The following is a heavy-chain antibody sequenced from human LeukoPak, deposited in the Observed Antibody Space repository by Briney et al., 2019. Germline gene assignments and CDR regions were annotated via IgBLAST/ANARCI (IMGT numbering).Heavy chain of an antibody. V-gene: IGHV4-30-4*08. CDR2: IYYSGST. Sequence: SETLSLTCTVSGGSISSGDYYWRWIRQPPGKGLEWIGYIYYSGSTYYNPSLKSRVTISVDTSKNQFSLKLRSVTAADTAGYYCPRDPTTVLPPLGYPFDIGAKGQWSPSLQ. D-gene: IGHD4-23*01. CDR3: PRDPTTVLPPLGYPFD. CDR1: GGSISSGDYY. J-gene: IGHJ3*02.